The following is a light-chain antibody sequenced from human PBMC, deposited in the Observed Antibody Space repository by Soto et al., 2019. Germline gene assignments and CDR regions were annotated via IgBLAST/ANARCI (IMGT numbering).Light chain of an antibody. J-gene: IGKJ4*01. CDR1: QSISSW. CDR2: DAS. V-gene: IGKV1-5*01. CDR3: QQNNSYPLT. Sequence: DIQMTQSPFTLSASLGDSVTISCRASQSISSWLAWYQQKPGKAPKLLIYDASSLESGLPSRFSGSGSGTEFTLTISSLQHDDFASYYCQQNNSYPLTFGGGTKVEIK.